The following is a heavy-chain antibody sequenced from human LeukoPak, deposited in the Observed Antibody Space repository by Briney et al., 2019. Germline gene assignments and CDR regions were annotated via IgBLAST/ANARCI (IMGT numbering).Heavy chain of an antibody. V-gene: IGHV3-30*04. CDR1: GFCFDSYA. CDR2: VSYDGSNK. J-gene: IGHJ4*02. Sequence: PGGSLSLSYPASGFCFDSYALHWLRQPPGKGLEGVTLVSYDGSNKQYADSAKGRFTISSDNSQNTADLHMASLMAEDTAVYYCARGGPLVDTNRFDFWGQGILVTVSS. CDR3: ARGGPLVDTNRFDF. D-gene: IGHD1-14*01.